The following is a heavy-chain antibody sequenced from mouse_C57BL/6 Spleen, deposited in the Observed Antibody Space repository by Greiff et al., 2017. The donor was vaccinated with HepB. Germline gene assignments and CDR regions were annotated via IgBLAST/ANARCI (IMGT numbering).Heavy chain of an antibody. D-gene: IGHD1-1*01. CDR2: ISDGGSYT. V-gene: IGHV5-4*01. CDR3: ARARSLITTVVAPFDY. Sequence: EVLGVESGGGLVKPGGSLKLSCAASGFTFSSYAMSWVRQTPEKRLEWVATISDGGSYTYYPDNVKGRFTISRDNAKNNLYLQMSHLKSEDTAMYYCARARSLITTVVAPFDYWGQGTTLTVSS. CDR1: GFTFSSYA. J-gene: IGHJ2*01.